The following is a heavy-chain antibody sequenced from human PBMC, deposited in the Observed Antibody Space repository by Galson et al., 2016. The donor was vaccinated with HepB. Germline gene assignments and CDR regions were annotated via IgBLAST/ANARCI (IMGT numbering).Heavy chain of an antibody. V-gene: IGHV3-53*01. J-gene: IGHJ4*02. CDR1: GFTVSSKY. Sequence: SLRLSCAASGFTVSSKYMSWVRQAPGKGLEWVSVIYSGGSAYYADSVKGRFTISRDNSKNTLYLQMNSLGVEDTAVYFCVGRGYNYGIQINWGQGTLVTVSS. CDR2: IYSGGSA. CDR3: VGRGYNYGIQIN. D-gene: IGHD5-18*01.